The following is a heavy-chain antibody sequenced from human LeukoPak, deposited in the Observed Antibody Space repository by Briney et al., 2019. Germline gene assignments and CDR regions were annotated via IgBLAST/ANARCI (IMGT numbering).Heavy chain of an antibody. CDR2: IYSTEST. CDR1: GGSISSYY. V-gene: IGHV4-4*07. D-gene: IGHD6-13*01. CDR3: ARQIASAGTAGFDF. J-gene: IGHJ4*02. Sequence: SETLSLTCTVSGGSISSYYWSWIRRPAGKGLEWIGRIYSTESTNYNPSLKSRVTMSVDTSKNQFSLRLRSVTAADTAVYYCARQIASAGTAGFDFWGQGALVTVSS.